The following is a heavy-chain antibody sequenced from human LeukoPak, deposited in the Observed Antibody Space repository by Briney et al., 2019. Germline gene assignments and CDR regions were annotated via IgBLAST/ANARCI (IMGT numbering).Heavy chain of an antibody. V-gene: IGHV4-59*08. J-gene: IGHJ3*02. CDR1: GDSISDYY. CDR3: ARRRKVPAPRAGDAFDI. Sequence: RASETLSLTCTVSGDSISDYYWNWIRQPPGKGLEWIGYIYYSGSTNYSPSLKSRVTISVDTSKNQFPLKLSSVTAADTAIYYCARRRKVPAPRAGDAFDIWGQGTMVTVSS. CDR2: IYYSGST. D-gene: IGHD2-21*02.